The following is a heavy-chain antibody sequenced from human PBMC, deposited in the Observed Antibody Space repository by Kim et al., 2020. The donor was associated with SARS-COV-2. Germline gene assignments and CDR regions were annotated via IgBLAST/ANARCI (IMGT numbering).Heavy chain of an antibody. CDR3: ARHLGYFDFFDY. J-gene: IGHJ4*02. CDR1: GGSISSYY. V-gene: IGHV4-59*08. Sequence: SETLSLTCTVSGGSISSYYWSWIRQPPGKGLEWIGYFFYSGSTNYNPSLKSRVTISVDTSKNQFSLKLSSVTAADTAVYYCARHLGYFDFFDYWGQGTLVTVSS. D-gene: IGHD3-9*01. CDR2: FFYSGST.